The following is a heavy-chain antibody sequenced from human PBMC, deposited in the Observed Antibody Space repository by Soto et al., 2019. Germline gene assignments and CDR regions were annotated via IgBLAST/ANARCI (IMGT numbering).Heavy chain of an antibody. Sequence: QVQLVQSGVEVKKPGASVKVSCQASGYTFNNYDINWVRQAPGQGLEWMGWLNPYSGDTNYTQSLRDRVTMTTDTSTSTAYMELRSLKFDDTAVYYCARGTRFDFWGQGNLVTVSS. CDR2: LNPYSGDT. CDR3: ARGTRFDF. CDR1: GYTFNNYD. J-gene: IGHJ4*02. V-gene: IGHV1-18*01. D-gene: IGHD2-2*01.